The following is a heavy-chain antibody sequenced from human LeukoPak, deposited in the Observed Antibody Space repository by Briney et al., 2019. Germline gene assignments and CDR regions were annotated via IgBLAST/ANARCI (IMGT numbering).Heavy chain of an antibody. CDR1: GGTFSSYA. V-gene: IGHV1-69*05. J-gene: IGHJ1*01. Sequence: SVKASCKASGGTFSSYAISWVRQAPGQGLEWMGRIIPIFGTANYAQKFQGRVTITTDESTSTAYMELSSLRSEDTAVYYCARDAYCGGDCYQYFQHWGQGTLVTVSS. CDR2: IIPIFGTA. CDR3: ARDAYCGGDCYQYFQH. D-gene: IGHD2-21*02.